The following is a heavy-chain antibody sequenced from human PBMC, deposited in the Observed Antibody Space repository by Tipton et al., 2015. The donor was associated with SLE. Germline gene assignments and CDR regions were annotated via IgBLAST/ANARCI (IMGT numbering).Heavy chain of an antibody. CDR3: ARGDYAWGNY. D-gene: IGHD3-16*01. V-gene: IGHV3-74*01. J-gene: IGHJ4*02. CDR2: INGDGTRT. CDR1: GFTFSSYW. Sequence: LRLSCAASGFTFSSYWMHWVRQAPGKGLVWVSRINGDGTRTTYADSAKGRFTISRDNAKNTLYLQMNSLRAEDTAVYYCARGDYAWGNYWGQGTLVTVSS.